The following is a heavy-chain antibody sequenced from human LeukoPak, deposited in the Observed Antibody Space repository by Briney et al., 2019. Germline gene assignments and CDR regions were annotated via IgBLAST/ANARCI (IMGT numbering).Heavy chain of an antibody. D-gene: IGHD3-9*01. J-gene: IGHJ5*02. CDR3: ARGSRVRYFDWPRGGGWFDP. CDR1: GFTFSSYE. Sequence: GGSLRLSCAASGFTFSSYEMNWVRQAPGKGLEWVSYISRSGSTIYYADSVKGRFTISRDNAKNSLYLQMNSLRAEDTAVYYCARGSRVRYFDWPRGGGWFDPWGQGTLVTVSS. CDR2: ISRSGSTI. V-gene: IGHV3-48*03.